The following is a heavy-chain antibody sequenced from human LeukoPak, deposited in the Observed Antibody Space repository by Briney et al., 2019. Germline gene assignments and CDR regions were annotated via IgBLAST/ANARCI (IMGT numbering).Heavy chain of an antibody. J-gene: IGHJ4*02. V-gene: IGHV4-4*02. CDR3: ASRLGAYGSGSYS. Sequence: SETLSLTCAVSGGSISSSNWWSWVRQPPGKGLEWIGEIYHSGSTNYNPSLKSRVTISVDTSKNQFSLKLSSVTAADTAVYYCASRLGAYGSGSYSWGQGTLVTVSS. CDR2: IYHSGST. CDR1: GGSISSSNW. D-gene: IGHD3-10*01.